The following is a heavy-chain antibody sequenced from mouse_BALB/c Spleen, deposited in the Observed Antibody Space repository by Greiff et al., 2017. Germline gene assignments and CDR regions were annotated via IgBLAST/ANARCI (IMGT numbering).Heavy chain of an antibody. V-gene: IGHV1S81*02. J-gene: IGHJ1*01. CDR3: ASDGNYNWDFDV. CDR1: GYTFTSYW. CDR2: INPSNGRT. Sequence: QVQLQQPGAELVKPGASVKLSCTASGYTFTSYWMPWVKQRPGQGLEWIGEINPSNGRTNYNEKFKSKATLTVDKSSSTAYMQLSSLTSEDSAVYYCASDGNYNWDFDVWGAGTTVTVSS. D-gene: IGHD2-1*01.